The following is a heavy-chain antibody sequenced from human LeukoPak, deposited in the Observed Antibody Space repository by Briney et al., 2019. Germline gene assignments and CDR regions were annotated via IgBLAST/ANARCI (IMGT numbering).Heavy chain of an antibody. CDR3: ASFPIVVVPAAMGGAGY. V-gene: IGHV4-4*02. Sequence: SETLSLTCAVSGGSISSSNWWSWVRQPPGKGLEWIGEIYHSGSTNYNPSLKSRVTISVDKSKNQFSLKLSSVTAADTAVYYCASFPIVVVPAAMGGAGYWGQGTQVTVSS. CDR1: GGSISSSNW. CDR2: IYHSGST. D-gene: IGHD2-2*01. J-gene: IGHJ4*02.